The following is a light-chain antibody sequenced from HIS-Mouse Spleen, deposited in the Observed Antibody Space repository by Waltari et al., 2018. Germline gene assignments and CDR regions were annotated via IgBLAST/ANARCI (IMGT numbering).Light chain of an antibody. V-gene: IGLV2-23*01. CDR3: CSYAGSSTWV. CDR2: EGS. CDR1: SSDVGSYHL. Sequence: QSALTQHASVSGSPGQSITISCTGTSSDVGSYHLVSWYQQHPGKAPKLMIYEGSKRPSGVSNRFSGSKSGNTASLTISGLQAEDEADYYCCSYAGSSTWVFGGGTKLTVL. J-gene: IGLJ3*02.